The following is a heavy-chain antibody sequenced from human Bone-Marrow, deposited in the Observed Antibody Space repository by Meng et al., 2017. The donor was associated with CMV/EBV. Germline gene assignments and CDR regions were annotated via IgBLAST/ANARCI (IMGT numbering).Heavy chain of an antibody. J-gene: IGHJ6*02. Sequence: GESLKISCAASGFTFNSNAMSWVRQAPGKGLEGVSVISAGGASTHYGDSVKGRFTISRDNSKNTLYLQMNRLRAEDTGVYYCAKTSGNWVWGQGTTVTVSS. CDR1: GFTFNSNA. D-gene: IGHD1-1*01. CDR2: ISAGGAST. CDR3: AKTSGNWV. V-gene: IGHV3-23*01.